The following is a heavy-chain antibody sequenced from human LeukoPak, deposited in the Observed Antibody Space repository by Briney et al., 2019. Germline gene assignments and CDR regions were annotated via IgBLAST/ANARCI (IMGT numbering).Heavy chain of an antibody. V-gene: IGHV3-23*01. D-gene: IGHD2-8*02. Sequence: GGSLRLSCAVSGFIFGNYAMSWVRQAPGKGLEWVSTISGGGGTAYYVDSVKGRFTISRDNSKNTLYLQINSLRAEDTAIYYCAKDVWWSVSWGQGTLVTVSS. J-gene: IGHJ5*02. CDR2: ISGGGGTA. CDR1: GFIFGNYA. CDR3: AKDVWWSVS.